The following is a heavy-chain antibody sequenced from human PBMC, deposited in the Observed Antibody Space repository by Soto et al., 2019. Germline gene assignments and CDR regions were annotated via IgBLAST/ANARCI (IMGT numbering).Heavy chain of an antibody. CDR1: GGTFSSYA. CDR3: ARGRGSYSEFDY. Sequence: GASVEVSCKASGGTFSSYAISWVRQAPGQGLEWMGGIIPIFGTANYAQKFQGRVTITADESTSTAYMELSSLRSEDTAVYYCARGRGSYSEFDYWGQGTLVTVSS. J-gene: IGHJ4*02. V-gene: IGHV1-69*13. D-gene: IGHD1-26*01. CDR2: IIPIFGTA.